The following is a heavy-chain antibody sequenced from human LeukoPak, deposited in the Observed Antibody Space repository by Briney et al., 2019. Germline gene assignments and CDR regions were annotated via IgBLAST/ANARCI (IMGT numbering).Heavy chain of an antibody. Sequence: ASVKLSCKASQYTFTSYYIHWVRQAPGQGLEWMGWITPYNGNTDYAQKVQGRVTMTADTSTSTAYMELRSLISDDTAVYYCARLNSAANFLDYWGQGTLVTVSS. CDR1: QYTFTSYY. V-gene: IGHV1-18*04. CDR3: ARLNSAANFLDY. J-gene: IGHJ4*02. D-gene: IGHD2-15*01. CDR2: ITPYNGNT.